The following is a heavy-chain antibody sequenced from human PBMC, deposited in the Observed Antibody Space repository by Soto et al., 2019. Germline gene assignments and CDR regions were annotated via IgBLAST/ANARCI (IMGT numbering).Heavy chain of an antibody. D-gene: IGHD6-13*01. J-gene: IGHJ6*02. CDR1: GGSISSAGSF. CDR2: ISHGGST. Sequence: QVQLQESGPGLVKPSETLSLSCTVSGGSISSAGSFWSWVRQPPGNGLEWIGYISHGGSTNYNPSLKSRVTIXXDXSXXHFFLNLGSVTAADTAVYYCARDSRDSSWDGGLDVWGQGTTVTVSS. CDR3: ARDSRDSSWDGGLDV. V-gene: IGHV4-61*03.